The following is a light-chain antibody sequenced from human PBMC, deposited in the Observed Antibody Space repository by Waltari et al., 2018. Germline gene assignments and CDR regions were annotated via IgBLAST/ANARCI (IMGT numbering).Light chain of an antibody. CDR3: QQYNSYEWT. CDR1: QSINSW. CDR2: KAS. V-gene: IGKV1-5*03. J-gene: IGKJ5*01. Sequence: DIQMTQFPSTLSASVGDRLTITCRASQSINSWLAWYQQKPGKAPKLLIYKASSLESGVPSRFSGSGSGTEFTLTISSLHPDDFATYYCQQYNSYEWTFGQGTRLEIK.